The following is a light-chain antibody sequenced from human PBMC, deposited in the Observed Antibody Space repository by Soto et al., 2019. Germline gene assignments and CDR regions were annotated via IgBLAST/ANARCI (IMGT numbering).Light chain of an antibody. V-gene: IGLV2-14*01. CDR2: DVS. CDR1: SSDVGGYNY. Sequence: QSVLTQPASVSGSPGQSITISCTGTSSDVGGYNYVSWYQQHPGKAPKLMIYDVSHRPSGVSHRFSGSKSGNTASLTISGLQAEDEADYYCSSYKTSSTRYVFGTGTKVTVL. J-gene: IGLJ1*01. CDR3: SSYKTSSTRYV.